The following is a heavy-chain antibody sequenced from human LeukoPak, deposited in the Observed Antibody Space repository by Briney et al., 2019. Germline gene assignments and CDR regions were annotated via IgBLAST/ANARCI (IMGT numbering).Heavy chain of an antibody. CDR3: ARTYCSGGSCHFDY. CDR1: GGSISSYY. CDR2: IYYSGIT. J-gene: IGHJ4*02. D-gene: IGHD2-15*01. Sequence: SETLSLTCTVSGGSISSYYWSWIRHPPGKGLEWIGFIYYSGITTYNPSLKSRVTISVDTSRNQFSLKLSSVAAADTAVYYCARTYCSGGSCHFDYWGQGTLVTVSS. V-gene: IGHV4-59*08.